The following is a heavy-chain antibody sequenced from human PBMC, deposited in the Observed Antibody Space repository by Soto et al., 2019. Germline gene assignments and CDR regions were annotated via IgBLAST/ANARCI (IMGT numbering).Heavy chain of an antibody. CDR2: IYHSGST. D-gene: IGHD6-13*01. J-gene: IGHJ4*02. CDR3: ARLGSSGLYFDY. V-gene: IGHV4-4*02. Sequence: QVQLQESGPGLEKPSGTLSLTCTVSGNSISSSNWWSWVRQPPGKGLEWIGEIYHSGSTNYNPSLKSRVTISVDKAKHQFSLKLNSVTAADTAIYYCARLGSSGLYFDYWGQGTLVTVSS. CDR1: GNSISSSNW.